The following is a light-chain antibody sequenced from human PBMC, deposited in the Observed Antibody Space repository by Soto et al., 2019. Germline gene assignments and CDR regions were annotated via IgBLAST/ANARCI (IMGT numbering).Light chain of an antibody. Sequence: EIVMTQSPGTLSVSPGERATLSCRASRSVNSDLAWYQQKPGQPPWLLIYGASTRATGIPARFSGSGSGTEFTLTISSLQSEDFAVYYCQQYKNWPPWTFGQGTKVE. J-gene: IGKJ1*01. V-gene: IGKV3-15*01. CDR3: QQYKNWPPWT. CDR1: RSVNSD. CDR2: GAS.